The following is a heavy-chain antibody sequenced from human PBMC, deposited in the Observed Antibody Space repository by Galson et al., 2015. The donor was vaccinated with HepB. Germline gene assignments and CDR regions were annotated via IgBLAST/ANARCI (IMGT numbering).Heavy chain of an antibody. D-gene: IGHD5-12*01. CDR2: INHSGST. V-gene: IGHV4-34*01. CDR3: AVATTKERPYYYYGMDV. J-gene: IGHJ6*02. Sequence: ETLSLTCAVYGGSFSGYYWSWIRQPPGKGLEWIGEINHSGSTNYNPSLKSRVTISVDTSKNQFSLKLSSVTAADTAVYYCAVATTKERPYYYYGMDVWGQGTTVTVPS. CDR1: GGSFSGYY.